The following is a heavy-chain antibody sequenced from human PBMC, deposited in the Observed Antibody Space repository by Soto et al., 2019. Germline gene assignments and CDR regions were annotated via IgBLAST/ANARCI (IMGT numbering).Heavy chain of an antibody. J-gene: IGHJ3*02. Sequence: TVSGGSIISHHWSWIRQPPGKGLEWIGYISHSGSSTHNPSLKSRVTISVDTSKNQFSLKLRSVTVADTAVYYCAREGPLSGDAFDIWGQGTMVTVSS. V-gene: IGHV4-59*11. CDR3: AREGPLSGDAFDI. CDR2: ISHSGSS. CDR1: GGSIISHH.